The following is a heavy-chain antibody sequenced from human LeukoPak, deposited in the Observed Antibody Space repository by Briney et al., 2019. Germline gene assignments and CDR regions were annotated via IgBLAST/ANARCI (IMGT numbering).Heavy chain of an antibody. D-gene: IGHD6-13*01. CDR1: GGSISSYY. Sequence: PSETLSLTCAVSGGSISSYYWSWIRQPAGKGLEWIVRIYTSGSTNYNPSLKSRVTMSVDTSKNQFSLKLSSVTAADTAVYYCARLPGGASSSVVAFDIWGQGTMVTVSS. J-gene: IGHJ3*02. CDR2: IYTSGST. V-gene: IGHV4-59*10. CDR3: ARLPGGASSSVVAFDI.